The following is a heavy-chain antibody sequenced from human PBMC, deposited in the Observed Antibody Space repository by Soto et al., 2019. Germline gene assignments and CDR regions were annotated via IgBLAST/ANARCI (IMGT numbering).Heavy chain of an antibody. D-gene: IGHD1-1*01. Sequence: KRMEWVSVISYDGRNENYADSVKGRFTISRDNSRDTFFLQMNSLRVEDTAVYYYDKRALHSFTYRLYYDL. CDR3: DKRALHSFTYRLYYDL. CDR2: ISYDGRNE. J-gene: IGHJ2*01. V-gene: IGHV3-30*03.